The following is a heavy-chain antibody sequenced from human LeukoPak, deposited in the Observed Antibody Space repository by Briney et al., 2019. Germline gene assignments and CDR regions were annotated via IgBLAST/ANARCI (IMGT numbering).Heavy chain of an antibody. V-gene: IGHV3-48*01. CDR3: ARDRVNWNDGVDY. J-gene: IGHJ4*02. Sequence: PGGSLRLSCAASGFTFSDYNMNWVRQAPGKGLEWVSYISSGSVTIYYADSVKGRFTISRDNAKNSLYLQMNSLRAEDTAVYYCARDRVNWNDGVDYWGQGTLVTVSS. CDR1: GFTFSDYN. D-gene: IGHD1-20*01. CDR2: ISSGSVTI.